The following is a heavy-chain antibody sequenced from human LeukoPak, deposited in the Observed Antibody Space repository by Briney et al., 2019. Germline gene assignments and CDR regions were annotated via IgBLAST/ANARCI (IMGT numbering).Heavy chain of an antibody. CDR2: IYYSGST. V-gene: IGHV4-39*07. CDR3: ARDAGYGMDV. J-gene: IGHJ6*02. Sequence: SETLSLTCTVSGGSISSSSYYWGWIRQPPGKGLEWIGSIYYSGSTYYNPSLKSRVTISVDTSKNQFSLTLSSVTAADTAVYYCARDAGYGMDVWGQGTTVTVSS. D-gene: IGHD6-13*01. CDR1: GGSISSSSYY.